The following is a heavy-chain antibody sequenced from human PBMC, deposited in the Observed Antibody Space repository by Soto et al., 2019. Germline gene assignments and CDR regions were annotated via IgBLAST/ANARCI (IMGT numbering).Heavy chain of an antibody. V-gene: IGHV5-51*01. CDR2: IYPGDSDA. Sequence: GESLKITFKGSGYTFSKYWIGWVRQTPGKGLDWMGMIYPGDSDARYSPSFEGQVTFSVDKSINTAYLQWNSLKASDTAMYYCARQGGEYNTMSDYWGQGTLVTVSS. CDR3: ARQGGEYNTMSDY. D-gene: IGHD3-10*01. CDR1: GYTFSKYW. J-gene: IGHJ4*02.